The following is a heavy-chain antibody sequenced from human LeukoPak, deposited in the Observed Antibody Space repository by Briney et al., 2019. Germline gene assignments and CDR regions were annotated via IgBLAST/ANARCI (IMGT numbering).Heavy chain of an antibody. J-gene: IGHJ4*02. V-gene: IGHV1-18*01. CDR1: GGTFSSYG. CDR3: AREHSSGWFPHY. D-gene: IGHD6-19*01. CDR2: ISAYNGNT. Sequence: ASVKVSCEASGGTFSSYGISWVRQAPGQGLEWMGWISAYNGNTNYAQKLQGRVTMTTDTSTSTAYMELRSLRSDDTAVYYCAREHSSGWFPHYWGQGTLVTVSS.